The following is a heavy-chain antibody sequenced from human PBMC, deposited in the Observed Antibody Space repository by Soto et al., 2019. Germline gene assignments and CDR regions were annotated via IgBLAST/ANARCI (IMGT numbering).Heavy chain of an antibody. Sequence: QVQLVQSGAEVKKPGSSVKVSCKASGGTFSSYTISWVRQAPGQGLEWMGRIIPILGIANYAQKFQGRVTVTADKSTSTAYMELGSLGSADTAVYDCARAGDSSGWSLCGLDVWGQGTTVTVSS. V-gene: IGHV1-69*02. CDR1: GGTFSSYT. J-gene: IGHJ6*02. CDR2: IIPILGIA. D-gene: IGHD6-19*01. CDR3: ARAGDSSGWSLCGLDV.